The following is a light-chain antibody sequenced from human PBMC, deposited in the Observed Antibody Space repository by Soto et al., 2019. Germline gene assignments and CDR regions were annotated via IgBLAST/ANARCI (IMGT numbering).Light chain of an antibody. CDR2: EVS. CDR1: SGDVGGYKF. CDR3: GSYTGNIYL. J-gene: IGLJ1*01. V-gene: IGLV2-14*01. Sequence: TQPAYVAGGTGQSIRSYWTSTSGDVGGYKFVSWYQQHPGKAPKLMIYEVSNRPSGVSSRFSGSKSGNTASLTISGLQAEDEADYFCGSYTGNIYLVGNGTKVTVL.